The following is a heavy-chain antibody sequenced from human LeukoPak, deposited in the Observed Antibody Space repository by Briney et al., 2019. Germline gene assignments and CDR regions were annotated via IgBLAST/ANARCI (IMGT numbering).Heavy chain of an antibody. V-gene: IGHV1-18*01. D-gene: IGHD5-24*01. CDR2: ISARNGNR. Sequence: ASVKVSCKTSGYSFSSCGFSWVRQAPGQGLEWMAWISARNGNRNFAQKFQDRVLLTTDTSTNTAYMELRGLKSDDTAVYYCARDGDGHNYGLIDFWGQGTLVSVSS. CDR3: ARDGDGHNYGLIDF. CDR1: GYSFSSCG. J-gene: IGHJ4*02.